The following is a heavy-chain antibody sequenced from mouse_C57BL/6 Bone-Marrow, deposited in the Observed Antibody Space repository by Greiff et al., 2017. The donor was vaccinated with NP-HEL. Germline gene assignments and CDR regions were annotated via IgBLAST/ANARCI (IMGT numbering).Heavy chain of an antibody. CDR3: ARRGLRLRSY. CDR1: GYTFTSYG. D-gene: IGHD3-2*02. Sequence: VKLMESGAELARPGASVKLSCKASGYTFTSYGISWVKQRTGQGLEWIGEIYPRSGNTYYNEKFKGKATLTADKSSSTAYMELRSLTSEDSAVYFCARRGLRLRSYWGQGTTLTVSS. J-gene: IGHJ2*01. V-gene: IGHV1-81*01. CDR2: IYPRSGNT.